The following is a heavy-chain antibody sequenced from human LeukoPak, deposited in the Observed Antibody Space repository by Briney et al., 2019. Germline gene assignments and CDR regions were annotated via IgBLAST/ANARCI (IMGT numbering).Heavy chain of an antibody. D-gene: IGHD3-22*01. CDR1: GGSFIGYY. Sequence: PSETLSLTCAVYGGSFIGYYWSWIRQPPGRGLEWIGEINHSGSTNYNPSLKSRVTISVDTSKNQFSLKLSSVTAADTAVYYCARGDHYYDSSGTPLANWFDPWGQGTLVTVSS. CDR3: ARGDHYYDSSGTPLANWFDP. V-gene: IGHV4-34*01. CDR2: INHSGST. J-gene: IGHJ5*02.